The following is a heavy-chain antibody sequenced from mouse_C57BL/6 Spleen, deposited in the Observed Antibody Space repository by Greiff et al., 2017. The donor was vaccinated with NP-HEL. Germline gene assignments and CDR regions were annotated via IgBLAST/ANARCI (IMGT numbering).Heavy chain of an antibody. J-gene: IGHJ2*01. V-gene: IGHV14-3*01. Sequence: VQLQQSVAELVRPGASVKLSCTASGFNIKNPYMHWVKQRPEQGLEWIGRIDPANGNTKYAPKFQGKATITADTSSNTAYLQLSSLTSEDTAIYYCAREELRSYFDYWGQGTTLTVSS. D-gene: IGHD1-1*01. CDR2: IDPANGNT. CDR1: GFNIKNPY. CDR3: AREELRSYFDY.